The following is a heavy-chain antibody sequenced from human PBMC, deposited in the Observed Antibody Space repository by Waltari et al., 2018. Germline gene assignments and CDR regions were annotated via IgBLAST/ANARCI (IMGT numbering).Heavy chain of an antibody. V-gene: IGHV1-69*06. CDR2: IIPTFGTT. J-gene: IGHJ6*02. CDR1: GGTFSSYG. CDR3: TGGYYESSGFSFSYTYNMDV. D-gene: IGHD3-22*01. Sequence: QVQVVQSGAEVKKPGSSVRVSCKASGGTFSSYGISWVRQAPGQGLEWMGGIIPTFGTTNYPPEFPGRVTITADKSTSTAYMELSSLRSADTAVYYCTGGYYESSGFSFSYTYNMDVWGQGTTVTVSS.